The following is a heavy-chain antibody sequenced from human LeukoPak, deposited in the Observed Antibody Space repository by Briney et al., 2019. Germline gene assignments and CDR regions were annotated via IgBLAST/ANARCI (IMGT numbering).Heavy chain of an antibody. Sequence: ASVKVSCKASGYTFTGYYMHWVRQAPGQGLEWMGWINPNSGGTNYAQKFQGRVTMTRDTSISTAYMEVSRLRSDDTAVYYCVRDGLNWNYDYWGQGTLVAVSS. J-gene: IGHJ4*02. D-gene: IGHD1-7*01. V-gene: IGHV1-2*02. CDR2: INPNSGGT. CDR1: GYTFTGYY. CDR3: VRDGLNWNYDY.